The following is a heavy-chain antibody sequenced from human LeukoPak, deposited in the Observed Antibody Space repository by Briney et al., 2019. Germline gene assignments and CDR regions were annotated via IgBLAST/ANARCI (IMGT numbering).Heavy chain of an antibody. J-gene: IGHJ4*02. CDR2: ISSSSSTI. Sequence: GGSLRLSCAASGFTFSSYSMNWVRQAPGKGLERVSYISSSSSTIYYADSVKGRFTISRDNAKNSLYLQMNSLRAEDTAVYYCARGLPYYDSSGYRYFDYWGQGTLVTVSS. CDR1: GFTFSSYS. V-gene: IGHV3-48*01. CDR3: ARGLPYYDSSGYRYFDY. D-gene: IGHD3-22*01.